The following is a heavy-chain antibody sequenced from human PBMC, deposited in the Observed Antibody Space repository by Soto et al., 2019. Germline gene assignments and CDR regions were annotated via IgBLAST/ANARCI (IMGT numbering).Heavy chain of an antibody. V-gene: IGHV3-48*01. Sequence: EVQLVESGGGLVQPGGSLRLSCAASGFTFSSYSMNWVRQAPGKGLEWVSYISSSSSTIYYADSVQGRFTISRDNAKNSLYLQINSLRAEDTAVYYCARADSGYAHGYYYYGMDVWGQGTTVTVSS. J-gene: IGHJ6*02. CDR3: ARADSGYAHGYYYYGMDV. CDR2: ISSSSSTI. CDR1: GFTFSSYS. D-gene: IGHD5-12*01.